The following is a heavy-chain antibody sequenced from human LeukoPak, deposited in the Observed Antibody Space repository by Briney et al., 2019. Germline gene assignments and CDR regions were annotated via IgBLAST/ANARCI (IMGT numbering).Heavy chain of an antibody. D-gene: IGHD4-17*01. J-gene: IGHJ4*02. CDR3: ARTRRPVTTGNDY. CDR1: GYTFTSYD. Sequence: ASVKVSCKASGYTFTSYDINWVRQATGQGLELMGWMNPNSGYTGYAQKFQGSVTMTRNTSISTACMELSSLRSEDTAVFYCARTRRPVTTGNDYWGQGTLVTVSS. V-gene: IGHV1-8*01. CDR2: MNPNSGYT.